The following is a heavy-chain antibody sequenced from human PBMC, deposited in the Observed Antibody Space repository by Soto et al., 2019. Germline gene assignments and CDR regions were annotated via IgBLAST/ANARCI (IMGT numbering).Heavy chain of an antibody. D-gene: IGHD2-15*01. V-gene: IGHV3-23*01. CDR1: GFTFSSYV. CDR3: AKDCSGGSCFSGY. J-gene: IGHJ4*02. CDR2: ITNGGGGA. Sequence: EVQLLESGGGLVQPGGSLRLSCAASGFTFSSYVTSWVRQAPGKGLEWVSSITNGGGGAYYADSVKGRFTISRDNSKNTLYLQMNSLRAEDTAVYYCAKDCSGGSCFSGYWGQGTLVTVSS.